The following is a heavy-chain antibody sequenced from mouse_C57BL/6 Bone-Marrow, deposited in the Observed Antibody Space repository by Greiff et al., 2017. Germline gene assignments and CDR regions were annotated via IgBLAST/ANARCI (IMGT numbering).Heavy chain of an antibody. CDR2: IYPGSGST. CDR1: GYTFTSYW. V-gene: IGHV1-55*01. CDR3: ARYYYGSSLYWYFDV. J-gene: IGHJ1*03. D-gene: IGHD1-1*01. Sequence: QVHVKQPGAELVKPGASVKMSCKASGYTFTSYWITWVKQRPGQGLEWIGDIYPGSGSTNYNEKFKSKATLTVDTSSSTAYMQLSSLTSEDSAVYYCARYYYGSSLYWYFDVWGTGTTVTVSS.